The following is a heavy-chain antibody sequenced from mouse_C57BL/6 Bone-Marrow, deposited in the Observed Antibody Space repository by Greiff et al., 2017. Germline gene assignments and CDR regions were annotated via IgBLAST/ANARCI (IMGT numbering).Heavy chain of an antibody. CDR2: IYPGDGDT. V-gene: IGHV1-82*01. Sequence: QVQLQQSGPELVKPGASVKISCKASGYAFSSSWMNWVKQRPGKGLEWIGRIYPGDGDTNYNGKFKGKATLTADKSSSTAYMQLSSLTSEDSAVYVCASPPYYSNYEGFAYWGQGTLVTVSA. J-gene: IGHJ3*01. CDR3: ASPPYYSNYEGFAY. CDR1: GYAFSSSW. D-gene: IGHD2-5*01.